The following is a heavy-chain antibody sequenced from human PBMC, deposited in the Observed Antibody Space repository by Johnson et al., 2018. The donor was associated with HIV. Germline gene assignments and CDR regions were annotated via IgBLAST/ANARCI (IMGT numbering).Heavy chain of an antibody. D-gene: IGHD4-17*01. CDR2: ISSGGRTI. CDR1: GFKFSDYH. J-gene: IGHJ3*02. Sequence: QVQLVESGGGVVRPGGSLKLSCAASGFKFSDYHMSWIRQAPGKGLEWVSYISSGGRTIYYADSVKGRFTISRDNAKNSLYLQRNSLRVEDTAVYYCARVLGDYAYHIWGQGTMVTVSS. V-gene: IGHV3-11*04. CDR3: ARVLGDYAYHI.